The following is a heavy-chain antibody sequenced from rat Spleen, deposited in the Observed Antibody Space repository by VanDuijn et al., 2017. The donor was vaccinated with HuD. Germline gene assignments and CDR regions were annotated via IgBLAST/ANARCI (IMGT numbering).Heavy chain of an antibody. D-gene: IGHD4-1*01. J-gene: IGHJ2*01. CDR3: TGPFDY. CDR1: GFTFSNYG. Sequence: EVLLVESGGGLVQPGRSLKLSCAASGFTFSNYGMAWVRQAPTKGLEWVATITNTRYNTYYSDSVKGRFTISRDNAQSTLYLQMNSLWSEDTATYYCTGPFDYWGQGVMVTVSS. V-gene: IGHV5-29*01. CDR2: ITNTRYNT.